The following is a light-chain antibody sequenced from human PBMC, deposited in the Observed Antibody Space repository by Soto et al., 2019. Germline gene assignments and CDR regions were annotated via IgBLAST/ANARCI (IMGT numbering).Light chain of an antibody. CDR2: DST. J-gene: IGKJ5*01. CDR1: QSIHTS. CDR3: EKLILRSPIT. V-gene: IGKV3-11*01. Sequence: VLTQSPATLSLSPGERATLSCRASQSIHTSLAWYQQKPGQPPRLVVYDSTLRANGVPDRFGGSRSGTEFTLTINNREQEDLGVYYREKLILRSPITFGQGTRLEIK.